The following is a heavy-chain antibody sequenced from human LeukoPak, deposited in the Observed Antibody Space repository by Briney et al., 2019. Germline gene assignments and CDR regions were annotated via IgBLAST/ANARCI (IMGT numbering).Heavy chain of an antibody. CDR2: IKSKGGGGTA. CDR1: GFSFIEAW. Sequence: GGSLRLSCAASGFSFIEAWMTWIRKAPGKGLEWVGRIKSKGGGGTADYGAPVKGRFTISRDDSKNTIYLQMNSLKTEDTAIYYCSWVSGPYNHALEYWGQETLVTVSS. V-gene: IGHV3-15*01. CDR3: SWVSGPYNHALEY. D-gene: IGHD5-24*01. J-gene: IGHJ4*02.